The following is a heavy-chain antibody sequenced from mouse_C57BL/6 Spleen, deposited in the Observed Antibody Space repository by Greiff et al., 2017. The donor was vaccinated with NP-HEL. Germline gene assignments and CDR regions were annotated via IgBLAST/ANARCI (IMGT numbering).Heavy chain of an antibody. Sequence: QVQLQQSGAELVKPGASVKISCKASGYAFSSYWMNWVKQRPGKGLEWIGQIYPGDGDTNYNGKFKGKATLTADKSSSTAYMQLSSLTSEDSAVYFCAEAGTGGAYAMDYWGQGTSVTVSS. CDR2: IYPGDGDT. J-gene: IGHJ4*01. D-gene: IGHD4-1*01. CDR1: GYAFSSYW. CDR3: AEAGTGGAYAMDY. V-gene: IGHV1-80*01.